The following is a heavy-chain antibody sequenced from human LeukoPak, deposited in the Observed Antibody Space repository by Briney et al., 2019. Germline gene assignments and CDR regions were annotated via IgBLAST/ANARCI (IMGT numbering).Heavy chain of an antibody. J-gene: IGHJ4*02. D-gene: IGHD6-19*01. CDR2: IYSGGST. CDR1: GFTVSSYY. V-gene: IGHV3-66*01. Sequence: GGSLRLSCAASGFTVSSYYMSWVRQAPGKGLEWVSVIYSGGSTYYADSMKDRFTISRDISKNTLYLQMNSLRAEDTAVYFCTRDQQSSGWYFFDYWGQGTLVTVSS. CDR3: TRDQQSSGWYFFDY.